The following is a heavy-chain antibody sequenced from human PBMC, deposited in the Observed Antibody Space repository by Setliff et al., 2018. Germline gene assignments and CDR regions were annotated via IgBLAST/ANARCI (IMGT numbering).Heavy chain of an antibody. J-gene: IGHJ3*02. Sequence: SETLSLTCTVSGGSISSSSYYWGWIRQPPGKGLEWIGSIYYSGSTYYNPSLKSRVTISVDTSKNQFSLKLISVTAADTALYFCARRPTGPGAPFDIWGHGTMVTVSS. CDR2: IYYSGST. V-gene: IGHV4-39*01. D-gene: IGHD3-10*01. CDR3: ARRPTGPGAPFDI. CDR1: GGSISSSSYY.